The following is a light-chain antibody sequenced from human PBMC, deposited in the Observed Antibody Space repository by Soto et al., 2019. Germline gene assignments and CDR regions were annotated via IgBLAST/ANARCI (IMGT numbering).Light chain of an antibody. CDR3: QQRSNWPTKLT. CDR2: GAS. CDR1: QSFSSSY. J-gene: IGKJ4*01. V-gene: IGKV3D-20*02. Sequence: EIVLTQSPGILSLSPGERATLSCRASQSFSSSYLAWYQQKVGQAPRLLSYGASSRATGIPDRFSGSGSVTDFTLSISSLEPEDFAVYYCQQRSNWPTKLTFGGGTKVDIK.